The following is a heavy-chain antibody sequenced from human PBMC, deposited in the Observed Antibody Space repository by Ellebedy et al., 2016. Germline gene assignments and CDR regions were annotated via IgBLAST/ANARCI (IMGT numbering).Heavy chain of an antibody. CDR3: AKCPREQGASNLMRPIDY. J-gene: IGHJ4*02. D-gene: IGHD1-26*01. Sequence: GESLKISXAASGFTFSSYGMSWVRQAPGKGLEWVSTISGSGDITYYADSVKGRLTISRDNSENTLYLQMNSLRAEDTALYYCAKCPREQGASNLMRPIDYWGQGTLVTVSS. V-gene: IGHV3-23*01. CDR2: ISGSGDIT. CDR1: GFTFSSYG.